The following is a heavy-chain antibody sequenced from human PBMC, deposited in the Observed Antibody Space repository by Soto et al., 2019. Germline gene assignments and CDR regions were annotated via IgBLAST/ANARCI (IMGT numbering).Heavy chain of an antibody. CDR2: ISSSSSYI. CDR3: ARDAVHDYGLHYWYFDL. D-gene: IGHD4-17*01. V-gene: IGHV3-21*01. Sequence: EVQLVESGGGLVKPGGSLRLSCAASGFTFSSYSMNWVRQAPGKGLEWVSSISSSSSYIYYADSVKGRFTISRDNAKNSLYLQMNSLRAEDTAVYYCARDAVHDYGLHYWYFDLWGRGTLVTVSS. J-gene: IGHJ2*01. CDR1: GFTFSSYS.